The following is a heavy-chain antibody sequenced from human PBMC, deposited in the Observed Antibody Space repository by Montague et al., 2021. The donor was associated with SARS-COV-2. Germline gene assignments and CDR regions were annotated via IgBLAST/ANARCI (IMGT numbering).Heavy chain of an antibody. Sequence: PALVKPTQTLTLTCTFSGFSLSTTGVAVGWIRQSPGKALEWLALIFWDDDKRYSPSLKNRVTITGDTSKNQVVLTVTNMDPVDTATCYCVHRLSTAGGGFGFWGQGTTVTVSS. D-gene: IGHD2-21*02. CDR3: VHRLSTAGGGFGF. CDR2: IFWDDDK. V-gene: IGHV2-5*02. J-gene: IGHJ3*01. CDR1: GFSLSTTGVA.